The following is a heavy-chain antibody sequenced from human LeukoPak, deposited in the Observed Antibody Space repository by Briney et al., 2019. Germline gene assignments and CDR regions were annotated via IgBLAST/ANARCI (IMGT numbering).Heavy chain of an antibody. CDR3: ASSYRSRSWYSTFDI. D-gene: IGHD6-13*01. Sequence: GGSLRLSCAASGFTFSSYEMNWVRQAPGKGLEWVSYISSSGSTIYYADSVKGRFTISRDNAKNSLYLQMNSLRAEDTAVYYCASSYRSRSWYSTFDIWGQGTMVTVSS. CDR1: GFTFSSYE. J-gene: IGHJ3*02. V-gene: IGHV3-48*03. CDR2: ISSSGSTI.